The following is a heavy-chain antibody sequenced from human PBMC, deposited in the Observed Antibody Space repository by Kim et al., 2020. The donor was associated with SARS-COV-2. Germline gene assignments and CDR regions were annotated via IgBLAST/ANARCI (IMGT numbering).Heavy chain of an antibody. V-gene: IGHV3-66*01. D-gene: IGHD3-22*01. CDR2: IYSGGST. CDR1: GFTVSSNY. Sequence: GGSLRLSCAASGFTVSSNYMSWVRQAPGKGLEWVSVIYSGGSTYYADSVKGRFTISRDNSKNTLYLQMNSLRAEDTAVYYCARGLPPYDSSGYFFDYWGQGTLVTVSS. J-gene: IGHJ4*02. CDR3: ARGLPPYDSSGYFFDY.